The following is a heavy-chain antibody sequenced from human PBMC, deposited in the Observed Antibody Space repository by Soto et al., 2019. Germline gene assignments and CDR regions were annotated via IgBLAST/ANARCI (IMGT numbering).Heavy chain of an antibody. CDR3: AREGRHFDY. J-gene: IGHJ4*02. CDR1: GGTFSSYA. CDR2: INPIFGTP. V-gene: IGHV1-69*06. Sequence: QVQLVQSGAEVQRPGSSVKVSCKASGGTFSSYAISWVRQAPGQGLEWMGGINPIFGTPHYAQKYQGRVTITADRFTNTAYMELTRLTSDDTAVYFCAREGRHFDYWGQGTLVTVSS.